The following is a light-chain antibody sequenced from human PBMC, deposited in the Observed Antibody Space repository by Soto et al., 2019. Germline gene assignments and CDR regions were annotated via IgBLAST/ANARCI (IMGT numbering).Light chain of an antibody. CDR1: QSVSSN. J-gene: IGKJ3*01. V-gene: IGKV3-15*01. Sequence: EIVMTQSPATLYVSPGERATLSCRASQSVSSNLAWYQQKPGQSPRLLIYGASTRATGIPAMFSGSGSGTEFTLTISSLQSEDFAVYYCQQYNNWPFTFGPGTKVDIK. CDR2: GAS. CDR3: QQYNNWPFT.